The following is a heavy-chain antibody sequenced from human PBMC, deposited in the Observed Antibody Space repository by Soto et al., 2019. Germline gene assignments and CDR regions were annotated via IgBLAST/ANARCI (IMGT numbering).Heavy chain of an antibody. CDR1: GGSISSSSYY. V-gene: IGHV4-39*07. Sequence: SETLSLTCAVSGGSISSSSYYWGWVRRPPGKGLEWIGSIYYSGSTNYNPSLKSRVTISVATSKNQFSLKLSSVTAADTAVYYCARTYYYDYSGYYPSFYFDYWGQGTLVTAPQ. J-gene: IGHJ4*02. D-gene: IGHD3-22*01. CDR3: ARTYYYDYSGYYPSFYFDY. CDR2: IYYSGST.